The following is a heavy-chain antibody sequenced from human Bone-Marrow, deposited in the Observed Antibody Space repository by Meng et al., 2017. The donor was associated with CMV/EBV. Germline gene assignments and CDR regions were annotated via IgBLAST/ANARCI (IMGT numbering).Heavy chain of an antibody. J-gene: IGHJ4*02. CDR2: INPNSGGT. D-gene: IGHD3-22*01. CDR3: ARDAQYYYDSSGWPKLFDY. CDR1: GYTFTGYY. Sequence: ASVKVSCKASGYTFTGYYMHWVRQAPGQGLEWMGWINPNSGGTNYAQKFQGRVTMTRDTSISTAYMELNSLRAEDTAVYYCARDAQYYYDSSGWPKLFDYWGQGTLVTFSS. V-gene: IGHV1-2*02.